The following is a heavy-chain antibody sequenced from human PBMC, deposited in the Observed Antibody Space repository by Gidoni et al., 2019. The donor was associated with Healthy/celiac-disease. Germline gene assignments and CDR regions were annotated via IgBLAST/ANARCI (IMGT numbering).Heavy chain of an antibody. CDR2: IYYSGST. Sequence: QVQLPASGPGLVKPSEPLSLTCTVSGGSISRYYWSWIRQPPCKGLEWIGYIYYSGSTNYNPSLKSRVTISVDTSKTQFSLKLSSVTAADTAVYYCARGQGDYWGGWFDPWGQGTLVTVSS. CDR1: GGSISRYY. CDR3: ARGQGDYWGGWFDP. J-gene: IGHJ5*02. V-gene: IGHV4-59*01. D-gene: IGHD4-17*01.